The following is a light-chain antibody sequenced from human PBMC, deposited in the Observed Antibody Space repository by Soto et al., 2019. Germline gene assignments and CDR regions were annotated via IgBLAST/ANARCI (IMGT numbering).Light chain of an antibody. Sequence: QSVLTQPPSVSGAPGQRVTISCSGDSSNIGAGFDVHWYQQLPGAAPKLLIYASTNRPSGVPDLFSGSKGDTSASLAITGLQIDDEADYSCQSYDTGLTGHVLFGGGTKLTVL. V-gene: IGLV1-40*01. J-gene: IGLJ2*01. CDR1: SSNIGAGFD. CDR3: QSYDTGLTGHVL. CDR2: AST.